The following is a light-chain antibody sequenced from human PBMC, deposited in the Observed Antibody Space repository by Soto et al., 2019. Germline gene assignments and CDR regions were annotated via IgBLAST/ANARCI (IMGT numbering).Light chain of an antibody. V-gene: IGKV3-20*01. Sequence: EIVLTQSPGTLSLSPGERATLSCRASQSVSSSYLAWYQQKPGQAPRLLIYGASSRATGIPDRFSGSGSGTAFTLTISRLEPKDFAVYYCQNYGSSPPITFGQGTRLEIK. J-gene: IGKJ5*01. CDR2: GAS. CDR3: QNYGSSPPIT. CDR1: QSVSSSY.